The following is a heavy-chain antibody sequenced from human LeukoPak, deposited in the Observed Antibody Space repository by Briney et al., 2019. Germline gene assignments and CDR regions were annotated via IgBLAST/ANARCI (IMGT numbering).Heavy chain of an antibody. Sequence: GGSLRLSCAASGFTFDDYAMHWVRQAPGKGLEWVSGISWNSGSIGYADSVKGRFTISRDNAKNSLYLQMNSLRAEDTALYYCAKDIRVGATTWTIPFQHWGQGTLVTVSS. V-gene: IGHV3-9*01. D-gene: IGHD1-26*01. CDR1: GFTFDDYA. CDR3: AKDIRVGATTWTIPFQH. J-gene: IGHJ1*01. CDR2: ISWNSGSI.